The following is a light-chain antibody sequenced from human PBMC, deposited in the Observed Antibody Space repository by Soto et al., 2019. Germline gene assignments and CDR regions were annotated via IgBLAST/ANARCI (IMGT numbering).Light chain of an antibody. J-gene: IGKJ2*01. CDR3: QQYDNSVYT. CDR2: SAS. V-gene: IGKV3-20*01. CDR1: QSLSSSY. Sequence: EIVLTQSPGTLSLPPGERATLSCRTSQSLSSSYLAWYQQKPGQAPRLLIYSASSRATGIPDRFSGSGSGTDFTLTINRLEPEDFAVYYCQQYDNSVYTFGQGTRLEIK.